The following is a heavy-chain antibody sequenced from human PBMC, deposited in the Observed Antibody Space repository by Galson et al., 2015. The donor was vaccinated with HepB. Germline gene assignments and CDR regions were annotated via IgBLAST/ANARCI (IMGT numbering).Heavy chain of an antibody. CDR1: GFSISSSGVA. D-gene: IGHD6-13*01. V-gene: IGHV2-5*02. CDR2: VYWDDGN. J-gene: IGHJ4*02. Sequence: PALVKPTQTLTLTCTLSGFSISSSGVAVGWIRQPPGKALQWLGLVYWDDGNHSLESRITIIKDTSRNQVVLTMTDLDLGDTGTYYCAKRARSGTWFFDSWGQGILVTVSS. CDR3: AKRARSGTWFFDS.